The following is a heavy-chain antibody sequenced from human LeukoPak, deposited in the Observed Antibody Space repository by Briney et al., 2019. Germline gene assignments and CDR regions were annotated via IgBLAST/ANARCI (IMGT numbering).Heavy chain of an antibody. V-gene: IGHV3-33*01. CDR3: ARAGGYCSGGSCYRGYSWFDP. CDR2: ILYNGSK. CDR1: GFTFSSSG. D-gene: IGHD2-15*01. J-gene: IGHJ5*02. Sequence: GGFLRLSCAASGFTFSSSGMHWVRQAPGKGLEWVAVILYNGSKYYADSVKGRFTISRDNSKNTLYLQMNSLRVEDTAVYYCARAGGYCSGGSCYRGYSWFDPWGPGTLVTVSS.